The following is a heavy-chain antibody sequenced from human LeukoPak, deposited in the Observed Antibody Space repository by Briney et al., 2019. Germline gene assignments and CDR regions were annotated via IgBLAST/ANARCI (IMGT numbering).Heavy chain of an antibody. D-gene: IGHD3-22*01. CDR2: INHSGST. J-gene: IGHJ4*02. Sequence: SETLSLTCAVYGGSFSGYYWSWIRQSPGKGLEWIGEINHSGSTNYNPSLKSRVTISVDTSKNQFSLKLSSVTAADTAVYYCARGGFDSSAYYNYFDSWGQGTLVTVSS. CDR3: ARGGFDSSAYYNYFDS. V-gene: IGHV4-34*01. CDR1: GGSFSGYY.